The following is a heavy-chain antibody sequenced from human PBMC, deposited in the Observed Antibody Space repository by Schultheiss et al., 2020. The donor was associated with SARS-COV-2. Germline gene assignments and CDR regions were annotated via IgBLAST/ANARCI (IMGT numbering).Heavy chain of an antibody. Sequence: SETLSLTCFSAYNWNWIRQPPGKGLEWIGSIYYSGSTNYNPSLKSRVTISVDTSKNQFSLKLSSVTAADTAVYYCARDRAITMTYFDFWGRGALVTVSS. V-gene: IGHV4-59*01. CDR3: ARDRAITMTYFDF. CDR1: SAYN. J-gene: IGHJ4*02. D-gene: IGHD3-22*01. CDR2: IYYSGST.